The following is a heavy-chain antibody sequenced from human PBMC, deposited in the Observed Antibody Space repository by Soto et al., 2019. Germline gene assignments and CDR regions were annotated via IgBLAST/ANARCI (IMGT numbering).Heavy chain of an antibody. CDR2: NYYSGIT. CDR3: ARGSSIAGLYYGMDV. D-gene: IGHD6-6*01. J-gene: IGHJ6*02. Sequence: PSETLSLTCTVSGGSISSGGYYWTWTRQHPGKGLEWIGYNYYSGITYYNPSLKSRVTISLDTSKNQFSLKLSSVTAADTAVYYCARGSSIAGLYYGMDVWGQGTTVTVSS. CDR1: GGSISSGGYY. V-gene: IGHV4-31*03.